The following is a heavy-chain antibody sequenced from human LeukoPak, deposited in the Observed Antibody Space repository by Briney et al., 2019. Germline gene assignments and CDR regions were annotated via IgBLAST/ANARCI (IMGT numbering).Heavy chain of an antibody. J-gene: IGHJ2*01. CDR3: AKDYKWSFDV. V-gene: IGHV3-48*01. CDR2: ISSSSSTI. CDR1: GFTFSSYS. Sequence: QPGGSLRLSCAASGFTFSSYSMNWVRQAPGKGLEWVSYISSSSSTIYYADSVRGRFTISRDNSKNTLYLQMNSLTAEDTAVFYCAKDYKWSFDVWGRGTLVTVSS. D-gene: IGHD1-1*01.